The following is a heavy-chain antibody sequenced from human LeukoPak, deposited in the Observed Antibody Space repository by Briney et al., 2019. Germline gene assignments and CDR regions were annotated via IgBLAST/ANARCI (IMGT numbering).Heavy chain of an antibody. J-gene: IGHJ6*02. CDR2: IWYDGSNK. V-gene: IGHV3-33*01. CDR3: TTTTVTTDGLDV. Sequence: PGGSLRLSCAASGFTFSSYGMHWVRQAPGKGLEWVAVIWYDGSNKYYADSVKGRFTISRDNSKNTLYLQLNSLKIEDTALYYCTTTTVTTDGLDVWGQGTTVTVSS. D-gene: IGHD4-17*01. CDR1: GFTFSSYG.